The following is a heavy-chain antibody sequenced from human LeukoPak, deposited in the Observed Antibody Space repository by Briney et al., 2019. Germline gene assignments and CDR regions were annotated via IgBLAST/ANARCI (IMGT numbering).Heavy chain of an antibody. CDR3: ARGSSYGFSMGY. J-gene: IGHJ4*02. Sequence: ASVKVSCKASGYTFTSYGINWVRQALGQGLEWMGWISTYNGDTNYAQKLQDRVTMTTDTSTSTAYMELRSLRSDDTAVYYCARGSSYGFSMGYWGQGTLVTVSS. CDR1: GYTFTSYG. CDR2: ISTYNGDT. D-gene: IGHD5-18*01. V-gene: IGHV1-18*01.